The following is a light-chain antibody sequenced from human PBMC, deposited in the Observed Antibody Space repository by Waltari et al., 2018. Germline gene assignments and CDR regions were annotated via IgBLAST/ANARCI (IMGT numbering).Light chain of an antibody. Sequence: DIVMTQSPDSLTVSLGERAPINCKSSQTILYRSSNKNYLAWYQQKPRQPPKLLIYWASTRESGVPDRFSGTGSGTDFTLTISRLQAEDVAVYYCQQYFKTPLTFGGGTKVEIK. CDR3: QQYFKTPLT. J-gene: IGKJ4*01. CDR2: WAS. CDR1: QTILYRSSNKNY. V-gene: IGKV4-1*01.